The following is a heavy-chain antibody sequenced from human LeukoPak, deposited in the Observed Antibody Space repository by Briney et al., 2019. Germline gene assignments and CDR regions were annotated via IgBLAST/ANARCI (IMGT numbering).Heavy chain of an antibody. J-gene: IGHJ5*01. CDR3: ARLVWLGESPGSWFDS. V-gene: IGHV4-59*11. Sequence: SETLSLTCSVSGGSITSHFWSWIRQPPGKGLEWIGYIHCSGSTNYNPSLKSRVTIPPDTSKNQLFLKLNSVTAADTAVYYCARLVWLGESPGSWFDSWGQGTLVTVSS. CDR1: GGSITSHF. D-gene: IGHD3-10*01. CDR2: IHCSGST.